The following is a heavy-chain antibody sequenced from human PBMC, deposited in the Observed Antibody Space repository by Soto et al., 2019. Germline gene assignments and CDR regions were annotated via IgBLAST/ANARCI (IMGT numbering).Heavy chain of an antibody. CDR3: ARDRYSGYDYPALFSDY. V-gene: IGHV1-3*01. J-gene: IGHJ4*02. CDR2: INAGNGNT. Sequence: ASVKVSCKASGYTFTSYAMHWVRQAPGQRLEWMGWINAGNGNTKYSQKFQGRVTITGDTSASTAYMELSSLRSEDTAVYYCARDRYSGYDYPALFSDYWGQGTLVTVSS. D-gene: IGHD5-12*01. CDR1: GYTFTSYA.